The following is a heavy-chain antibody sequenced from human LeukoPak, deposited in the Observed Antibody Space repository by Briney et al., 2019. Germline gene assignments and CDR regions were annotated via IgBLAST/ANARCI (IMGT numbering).Heavy chain of an antibody. J-gene: IGHJ3*02. CDR1: DSGFTFSSYA. Sequence: PGGSLRLSCAASDSGFTFSSYAMSWVRQAPGKGLEWVSGISGSGGGTYYADSVKGRFTISRDNSKNTLYLQMNSLRAEDTAVYYCAKAPNGGYDLDAFDIWGQGTMVTVSS. CDR3: AKAPNGGYDLDAFDI. V-gene: IGHV3-23*01. CDR2: ISGSGGGT. D-gene: IGHD5-12*01.